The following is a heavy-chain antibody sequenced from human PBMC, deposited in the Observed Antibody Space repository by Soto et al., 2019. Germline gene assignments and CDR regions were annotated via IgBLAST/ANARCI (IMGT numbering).Heavy chain of an antibody. V-gene: IGHV4-34*01. D-gene: IGHD6-6*01. J-gene: IGHJ4*02. CDR1: GGYFSGYY. CDR2: INHSGST. CDR3: ARTSRFDY. Sequence: QVQLQQWGAGLLKPSETLSLTCAVYGGYFSGYYWSWIRQPPGKGLEWIGQINHSGSTNYNPSLKSRVTISVDTSKNQFSLKLSSVTAADTAVYYCARTSRFDYWGQGTLVTVSS.